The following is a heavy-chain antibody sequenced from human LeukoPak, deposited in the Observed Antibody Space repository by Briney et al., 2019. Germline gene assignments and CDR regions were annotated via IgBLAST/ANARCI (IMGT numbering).Heavy chain of an antibody. CDR1: GFSLKTSGVG. J-gene: IGHJ4*02. CDR3: VHSTGMAVPFDY. V-gene: IGHV2-5*02. CDR2: IYWGDNK. Sequence: SGPTLVKPTQTLTLTCTLSGFSLKTSGVGVGWVRQPPGKALEWLALIYWGDNKPYSPSLRSRLTITKDTSKNQVVLTMTNMDPVDTGTYYCVHSTGMAVPFDYWGQGTLVTVSS. D-gene: IGHD6-19*01.